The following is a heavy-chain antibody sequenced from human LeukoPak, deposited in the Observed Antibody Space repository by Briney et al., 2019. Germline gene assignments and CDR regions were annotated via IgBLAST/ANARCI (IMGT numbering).Heavy chain of an antibody. V-gene: IGHV3-11*04. CDR3: ARDRYYYYGMDV. Sequence: GGSLRLSCTASGFTFSDYYMSWIRQAPGKGLEWVSYISSSGSTIYYADSVKGRFTISRDNSKNTLYLQMNSLRAEDTAVYYCARDRYYYYGMDVWGQGTTVTVSS. CDR2: ISSSGSTI. CDR1: GFTFSDYY. J-gene: IGHJ6*02.